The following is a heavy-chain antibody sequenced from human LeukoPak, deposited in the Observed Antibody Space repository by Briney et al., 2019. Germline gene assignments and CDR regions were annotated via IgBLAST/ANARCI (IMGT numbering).Heavy chain of an antibody. J-gene: IGHJ5*02. V-gene: IGHV3-30*04. Sequence: GGSLRLSCAASGFTFSSYAMHWVRQAPGKGLEWVAVISYDGSNKYYADSVKGRFTISRDNSKNTLYLQMNSLRAEDTAVYYCARDGQDIVVVVDAPTYGWFDPWGQGTLVTVSS. CDR3: ARDGQDIVVVVDAPTYGWFDP. D-gene: IGHD2-15*01. CDR1: GFTFSSYA. CDR2: ISYDGSNK.